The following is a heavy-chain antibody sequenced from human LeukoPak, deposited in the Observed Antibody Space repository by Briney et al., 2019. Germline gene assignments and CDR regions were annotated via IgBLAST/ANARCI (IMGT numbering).Heavy chain of an antibody. D-gene: IGHD3-10*01. CDR3: AREGNYYGSGSYSYYYYGMDV. CDR2: IIPIFGTA. CDR1: GGTFSSYA. J-gene: IGHJ6*02. Sequence: SVKVSCKASGGTFSSYAISWVRQAPGQGLEWMGGIIPIFGTANYAHKFQGRVTITADESTSTAYMELSSLRSEDTAVYYCAREGNYYGSGSYSYYYYGMDVWGQGTTVTVSS. V-gene: IGHV1-69*13.